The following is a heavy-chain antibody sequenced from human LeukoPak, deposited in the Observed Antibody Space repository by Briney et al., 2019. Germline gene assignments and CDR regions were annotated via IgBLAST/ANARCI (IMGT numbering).Heavy chain of an antibody. D-gene: IGHD1-26*01. CDR3: AKDIELFMS. Sequence: GGSLRLSCAASGFTFRNFAMSWVRQAPGKGLEWVSGLSHGGTRTFYAASVKGRFTISRDDSNSTLFLQMDNLRVENTATYYCAKDIELFMSWGQGTLVIVSS. V-gene: IGHV3-23*01. CDR2: LSHGGTRT. J-gene: IGHJ5*02. CDR1: GFTFRNFA.